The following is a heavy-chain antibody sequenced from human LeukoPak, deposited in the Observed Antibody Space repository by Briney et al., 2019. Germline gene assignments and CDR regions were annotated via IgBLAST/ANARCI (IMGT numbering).Heavy chain of an antibody. Sequence: PWGSLRLSCAASGFTFSSYWMHWVRQAPGKGLEWVSAISGRVVSTYYADSVKGRFTISRDNSKNTLYLQMNSLRAEDTAVYYCAKDIGITMIVVVNPVFSFDIWGQGTMLTVSS. CDR3: AKDIGITMIVVVNPVFSFDI. CDR1: GFTFSSYW. V-gene: IGHV3-23*01. J-gene: IGHJ3*02. D-gene: IGHD3-22*01. CDR2: ISGRVVST.